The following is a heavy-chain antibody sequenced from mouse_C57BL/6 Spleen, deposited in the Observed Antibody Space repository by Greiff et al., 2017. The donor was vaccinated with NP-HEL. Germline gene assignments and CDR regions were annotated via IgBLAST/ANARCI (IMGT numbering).Heavy chain of an antibody. J-gene: IGHJ4*01. D-gene: IGHD1-1*01. V-gene: IGHV3-6*01. Sequence: EVKLMESGPGLVKPSQSLSLTCSVTGYSITSGYYWNWIRQFPGNKLEWMGYISYDGSNNYNPSLKNRISITRDTSKNQFFLKLNSVTTEDTATYYCAREDYGSDYYAMDYWGQGTSVTVSS. CDR1: GYSITSGYY. CDR3: AREDYGSDYYAMDY. CDR2: ISYDGSN.